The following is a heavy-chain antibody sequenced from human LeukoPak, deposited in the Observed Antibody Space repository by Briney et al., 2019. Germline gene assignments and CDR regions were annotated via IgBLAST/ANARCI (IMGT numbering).Heavy chain of an antibody. V-gene: IGHV3-23*01. CDR3: AKGISGSFGTYYFDY. CDR2: ISGSGGSR. D-gene: IGHD1-26*01. CDR1: GVTFSSYA. J-gene: IGHJ4*02. Sequence: GGSLRLSCAAPGVTFSSYAMSWVRQATGKGLEWVSGISGSGGSRYYADSMKGRFTISRDNSKNTLYVQMNSLRAEDTAVYYCAKGISGSFGTYYFDYWGQGTLVTVSS.